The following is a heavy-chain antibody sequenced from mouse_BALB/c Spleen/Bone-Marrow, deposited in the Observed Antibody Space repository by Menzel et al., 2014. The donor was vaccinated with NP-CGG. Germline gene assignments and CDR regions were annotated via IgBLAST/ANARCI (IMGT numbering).Heavy chain of an antibody. CDR3: ASLYDGYSVFVY. J-gene: IGHJ3*01. V-gene: IGHV5-6-2*01. Sequence: VQLMESGGGLVKLGGSLKLSCAASGFTFSSYYMSWVRQTPEKRLELVAAINTNGGSTYYPDTVKGRFTISRDNAKNTLYLQMSSLKSEDTALYYCASLYDGYSVFVYWGQGTLVTVSA. CDR2: INTNGGST. CDR1: GFTFSSYY. D-gene: IGHD2-3*01.